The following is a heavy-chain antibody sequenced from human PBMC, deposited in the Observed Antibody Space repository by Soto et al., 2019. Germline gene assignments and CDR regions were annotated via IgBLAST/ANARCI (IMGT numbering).Heavy chain of an antibody. CDR2: ISYDGSNK. D-gene: IGHD3-22*01. CDR1: GFTFSSYA. V-gene: IGHV3-30-3*01. CDR3: ARDPKFYDSSGYYY. Sequence: GGSLRLSCAASGFTFSSYAMHWVRQAPGKGLEWVAVISYDGSNKYYADSVKGRFTISRDNSKNTLYLQMNSLRAEDTAVYYCARDPKFYDSSGYYYWGQGTLVTVSS. J-gene: IGHJ4*02.